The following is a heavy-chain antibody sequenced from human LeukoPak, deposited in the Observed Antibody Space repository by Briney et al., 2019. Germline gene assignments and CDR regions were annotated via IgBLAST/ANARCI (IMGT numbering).Heavy chain of an antibody. D-gene: IGHD6-6*01. CDR2: IIPIFGTA. J-gene: IGHJ5*02. Sequence: GSSVKVSCKASGGTFSSYAISWVRQAPGQGLEWMGGIIPIFGTANYAQKFQGRVTITTDESTSTAYMELRSLRCDDTAVYYCARHSSSASDPWGQGTLVTVSS. CDR3: ARHSSSASDP. V-gene: IGHV1-69*05. CDR1: GGTFSSYA.